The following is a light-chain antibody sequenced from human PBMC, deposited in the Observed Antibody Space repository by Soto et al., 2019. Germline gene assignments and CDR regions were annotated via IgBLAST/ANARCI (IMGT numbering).Light chain of an antibody. CDR1: QSVSSN. V-gene: IGKV3-15*01. CDR2: GAS. CDR3: QQYNNWLYT. Sequence: EIVMTQSPDTLSVSPGERATLSCRASQSVSSNLAWYQQKPGQAPRLLISGASTRATGIPARFSGSGSGTEFTLTISSLQSEDFAVYYCQQYNNWLYTFGQGTRMEIK. J-gene: IGKJ5*01.